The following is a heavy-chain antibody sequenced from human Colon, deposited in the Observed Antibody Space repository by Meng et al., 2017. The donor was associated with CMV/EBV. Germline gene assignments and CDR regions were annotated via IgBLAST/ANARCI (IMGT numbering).Heavy chain of an antibody. Sequence: ASVKVSCKTSGYPFTIHYIHWVRQAPGRGLEWMGWMNPNSGDTNYAQKFQGRVTMTRDTTVNTAYLDLTSLRSADTAVHYCATLSIYDSTISDFWGQGTLVTVSS. CDR1: GYPFTIHY. CDR2: MNPNSGDT. J-gene: IGHJ4*02. V-gene: IGHV1-2*02. CDR3: ATLSIYDSTISDF. D-gene: IGHD5/OR15-5a*01.